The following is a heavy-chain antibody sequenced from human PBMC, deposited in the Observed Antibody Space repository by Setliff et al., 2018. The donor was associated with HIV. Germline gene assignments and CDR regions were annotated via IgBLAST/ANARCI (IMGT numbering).Heavy chain of an antibody. CDR1: GFTFSTNA. J-gene: IGHJ6*03. CDR3: AKNARDYYYYYMDV. V-gene: IGHV3-23*01. Sequence: GGSLRLSCAASGFTFSTNAMNWVRQAPGKGLEWVSAITGSEGSTYHADYVKGRFTISRDNSKNTLYLQMNSLRTEDTAVYYCAKNARDYYYYYMDVWGKGTTVTVSS. CDR2: ITGSEGST.